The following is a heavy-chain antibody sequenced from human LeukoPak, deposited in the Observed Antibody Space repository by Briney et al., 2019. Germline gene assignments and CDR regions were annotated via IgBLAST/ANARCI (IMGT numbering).Heavy chain of an antibody. CDR3: AKARGYSYGHFDY. V-gene: IGHV3-23*01. CDR2: ISGSGGST. D-gene: IGHD5-18*01. Sequence: HTGGSLRLSCAASGFTFSSYAMSWVRQAPGKGLEWGSAISGSGGSTYYADSVKGRFTISRDNSKNTLYLQMNSLRAEDTAVYYCAKARGYSYGHFDYWGQGTLVTVSS. CDR1: GFTFSSYA. J-gene: IGHJ4*02.